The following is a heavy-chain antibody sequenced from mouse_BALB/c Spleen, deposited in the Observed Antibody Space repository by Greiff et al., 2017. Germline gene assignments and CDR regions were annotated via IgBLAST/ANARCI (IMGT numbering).Heavy chain of an antibody. CDR2: ISSGSSTI. V-gene: IGHV5-17*02. CDR3: ATTVVATRGAMDY. CDR1: GFTFSSFG. Sequence: EVQGVESGGGLVQPGGSRKLSCAASGFTFSSFGMHWVRQAPEKGLEWVAYISSGSSTIYYADTVKGRFTISRDNPKNTLFLQMTSLRSEDTAMYYCATTVVATRGAMDYWGQGTSVTVSS. D-gene: IGHD1-1*01. J-gene: IGHJ4*01.